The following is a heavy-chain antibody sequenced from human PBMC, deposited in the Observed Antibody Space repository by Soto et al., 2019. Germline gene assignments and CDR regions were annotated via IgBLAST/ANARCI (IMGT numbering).Heavy chain of an antibody. D-gene: IGHD6-13*01. Sequence: QVQLVQSGAEVKKPGASVKVSCKASGYTFTSYGISWVRQAPGQGLEWMGWISAYNGNTNYAQKLQGRVTMTTDTSXNTAYRELRSLRSDDTAVYYCARGVQQLVPGAWFDPWGQGTLVTVSS. V-gene: IGHV1-18*01. CDR1: GYTFTSYG. CDR3: ARGVQQLVPGAWFDP. CDR2: ISAYNGNT. J-gene: IGHJ5*02.